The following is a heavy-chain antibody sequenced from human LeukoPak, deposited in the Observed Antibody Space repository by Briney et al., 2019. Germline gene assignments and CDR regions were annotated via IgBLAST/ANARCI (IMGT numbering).Heavy chain of an antibody. CDR3: ASRRIAVAGYYYGMDV. CDR2: IYYSGST. CDR1: GGSMSPYH. D-gene: IGHD6-19*01. Sequence: SETLSLTCTVSGGSMSPYHWGWIRQPPGKGLEWTGYIYYSGSTYYNPSLKSRVTISVDTSKNQFSLKLSSVTAADTAVYYCASRRIAVAGYYYGMDVWGQGTTVTVSS. J-gene: IGHJ6*02. V-gene: IGHV4-59*08.